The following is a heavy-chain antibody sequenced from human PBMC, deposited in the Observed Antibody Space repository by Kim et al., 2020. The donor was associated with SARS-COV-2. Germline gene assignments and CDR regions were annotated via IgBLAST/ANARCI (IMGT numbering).Heavy chain of an antibody. J-gene: IGHJ3*02. Sequence: SVKVSCKASGGTFSSYAISWVRQAPGQGLEWMGGIIPIFGTANYAQKFQGRVTITADESTSTAYMELSSLRSEDTAVYYCARGRYCSGGSCYSAAFDIWGQGTMVTVSS. CDR2: IIPIFGTA. CDR1: GGTFSSYA. V-gene: IGHV1-69*13. CDR3: ARGRYCSGGSCYSAAFDI. D-gene: IGHD2-15*01.